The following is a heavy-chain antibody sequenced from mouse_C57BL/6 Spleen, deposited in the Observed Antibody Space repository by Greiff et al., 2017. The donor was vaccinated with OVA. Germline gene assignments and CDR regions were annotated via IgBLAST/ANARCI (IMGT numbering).Heavy chain of an antibody. CDR2: INPNYGTT. Sequence: VQLKQSGPELVKPGASVKISCKASGYSFTDYNMNWVKQSNGKSLEWIGVINPNYGTTSYNQKFKGKATLTVDQSSSTAYMQLNSLTSEDSAVYYCAREGITTVVATSRYFDVWGTGTTVTVSS. CDR1: GYSFTDYN. CDR3: AREGITTVVATSRYFDV. J-gene: IGHJ1*03. V-gene: IGHV1-39*01. D-gene: IGHD1-1*01.